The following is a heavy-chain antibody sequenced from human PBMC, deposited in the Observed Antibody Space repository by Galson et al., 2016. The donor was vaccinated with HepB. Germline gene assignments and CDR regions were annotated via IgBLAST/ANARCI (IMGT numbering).Heavy chain of an antibody. Sequence: SVKVSCKASGYNFTNYAMHWVRQAPGRRLEWMGWIKAGNGNTKYSQKFQGRISITRDTSASTAYMEVRALRPEDTAVFYCARTPAAASLYYYGMDVWGQGTMVTVSS. CDR2: IKAGNGNT. D-gene: IGHD2-2*01. CDR1: GYNFTNYA. CDR3: ARTPAAASLYYYGMDV. J-gene: IGHJ6*02. V-gene: IGHV1-3*01.